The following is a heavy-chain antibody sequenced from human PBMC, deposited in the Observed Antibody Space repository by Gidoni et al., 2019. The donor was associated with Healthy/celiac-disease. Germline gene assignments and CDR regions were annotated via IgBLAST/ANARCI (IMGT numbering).Heavy chain of an antibody. J-gene: IGHJ6*02. CDR2: LSYTGSTK. D-gene: IGHD7-27*01. CDR1: GFTFRSQC. CDR3: AKDGTKAWGWQLYYYGMDI. Sequence: QVQLVESGGGVVKPGRSLRLSCAASGFTFRSQCMHWVRQAPGKGLAWVAVLSYTGSTKYYAYSVKGRFPLSRDNSKNTLFLQMNSLRAEYTAVYYCAKDGTKAWGWQLYYYGMDIWGQGTTVTVSS. V-gene: IGHV3-30*18.